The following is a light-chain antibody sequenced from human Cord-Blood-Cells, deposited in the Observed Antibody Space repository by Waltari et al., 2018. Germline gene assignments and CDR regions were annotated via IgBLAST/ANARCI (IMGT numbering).Light chain of an antibody. Sequence: ELVLTQSPGTLSLSPGERAPLSCRARQSVRSSYLAWYQQKPGQAPRLLIYGASSRATGIPGRFRGSGAGTDFTLTISRLEPEDFAVYYCQQYGSSPMYTFGQGTKLEIK. V-gene: IGKV3-20*01. CDR2: GAS. CDR1: QSVRSSY. J-gene: IGKJ2*01. CDR3: QQYGSSPMYT.